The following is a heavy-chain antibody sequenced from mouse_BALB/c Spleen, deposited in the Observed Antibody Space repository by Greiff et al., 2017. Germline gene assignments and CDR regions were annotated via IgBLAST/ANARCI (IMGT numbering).Heavy chain of an antibody. CDR2: INPSSGYT. J-gene: IGHJ2*01. CDR1: GYTFTSYT. V-gene: IGHV1-4*02. D-gene: IGHD1-2*01. CDR3: ARNFKFIRRYFDY. Sequence: VQLQQSAAELARPGASVKMSCKASGYTFTSYTMHWVKQRPGQGLEWIGYINPSSGYTEYNQKFKDKTTLTADKSSSTAYMQLSSLTSEDSAVYYCARNFKFIRRYFDYWGQGTTLTVSS.